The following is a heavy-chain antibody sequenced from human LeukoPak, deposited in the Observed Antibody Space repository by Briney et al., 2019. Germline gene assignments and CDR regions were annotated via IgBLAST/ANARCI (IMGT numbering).Heavy chain of an antibody. J-gene: IGHJ4*02. CDR1: GFTFRTYS. D-gene: IGHD1-1*01. V-gene: IGHV3-30*02. CDR2: IRNDGSDK. Sequence: PGGSLRLSCAASGFTFRTYSMHWVRQAPRKGLEWVAFIRNDGSDKYYADPLKVRFTISRDNPKNTLQLQKNRLTAECTTVYNFAKDGIARSIFDYWGQGTLGSVSS. CDR3: AKDGIARSIFDY.